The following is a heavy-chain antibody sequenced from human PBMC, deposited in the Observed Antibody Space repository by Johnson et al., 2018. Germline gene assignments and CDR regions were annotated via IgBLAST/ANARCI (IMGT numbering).Heavy chain of an antibody. Sequence: QVRLQESGAEVKRPGSSVKVSCEAFGGIFSSFAISWVRQAPGQGLEWMGGIIPNLQTPHYAQKFQGRVTISADASTSTAYMDVSSLRSEDTASYYCTITGSGGFGYWGQGTLVTVSS. J-gene: IGHJ4*02. CDR1: GGIFSSFA. D-gene: IGHD1-26*01. CDR2: IIPNLQTP. CDR3: TITGSGGFGY. V-gene: IGHV1-69*01.